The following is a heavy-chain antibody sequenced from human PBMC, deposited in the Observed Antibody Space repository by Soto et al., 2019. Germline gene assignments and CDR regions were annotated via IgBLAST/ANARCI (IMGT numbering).Heavy chain of an antibody. Sequence: EVPLVESGGGLVQPGRSLRLSCATSGFIFDGYAMHWVRQAAGKGLEWVSGISWNSGNTGYADSVKGRFTISRDNAKNSLYLQMNSLRTEDTALYYCAKGSDYDTSGYFIFDYWGQGTLVTVSS. D-gene: IGHD3-22*01. V-gene: IGHV3-9*01. CDR2: ISWNSGNT. CDR1: GFIFDGYA. J-gene: IGHJ4*02. CDR3: AKGSDYDTSGYFIFDY.